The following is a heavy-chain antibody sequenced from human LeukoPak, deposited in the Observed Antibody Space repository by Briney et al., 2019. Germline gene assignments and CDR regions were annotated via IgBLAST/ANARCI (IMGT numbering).Heavy chain of an antibody. V-gene: IGHV1-18*01. CDR2: ISASNGNT. CDR3: ARDHSNWNYAPGF. Sequence: ASVRVSCKASVYTFTIYGISWVRQAPGQGLQWLGWISASNGNTNYAQKFRDRVTMRTDTSTGTAYLDVRSLTSDDTAVYYCARDHSNWNYAPGFWGQGTLVIVSS. CDR1: VYTFTIYG. J-gene: IGHJ4*02. D-gene: IGHD1-7*01.